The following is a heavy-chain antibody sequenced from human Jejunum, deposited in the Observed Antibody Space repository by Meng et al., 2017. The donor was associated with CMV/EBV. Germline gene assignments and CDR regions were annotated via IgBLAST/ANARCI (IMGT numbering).Heavy chain of an antibody. V-gene: IGHV4-39*01. J-gene: IGHJ4*02. CDR3: ARRRGGSGRDC. CDR2: IYHSGST. Sequence: LQRQASGQGLVKPSGPLSLSGTVSGGSISSNGYYWDWVRQPPGKGLEWIGAIYHSGSTSYNPSLQSRVTMFVDTSKNQFSLMLTSVTATDTAVYYCARRRGGSGRDCWGQGTLVTVSS. D-gene: IGHD3-10*01. CDR1: GGSISSNGYY.